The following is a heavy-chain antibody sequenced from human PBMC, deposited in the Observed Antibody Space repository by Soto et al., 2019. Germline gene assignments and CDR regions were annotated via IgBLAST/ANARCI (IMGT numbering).Heavy chain of an antibody. CDR1: GGTISSSSYY. J-gene: IGHJ6*03. V-gene: IGHV4-39*01. CDR2: IYYSGSS. D-gene: IGHD3-10*01. CDR3: AAITRAYYMDV. Sequence: QLQLQESGPGLVKPSETLSLTCSVSGGTISSSSYYWGWIRQPPGKGLEWIGSIYYSGSSYYNPSLKGRVTLPVDTSENKFSLSLISLTAADTAVYYCAAITRAYYMDVWGKGTKVTV.